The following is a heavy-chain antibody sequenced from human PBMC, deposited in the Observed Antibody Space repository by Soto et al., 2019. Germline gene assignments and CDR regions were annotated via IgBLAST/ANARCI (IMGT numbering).Heavy chain of an antibody. Sequence: ASVKVSCKASGFTFSNYGLNWVRQAPGQGLEWMGWVSANNGHTNYAQNLQGRVSMATDTSTSTAYMELRSLRSDDTAVYYCVKDRDSNSWPSRDVWGPGTTVTVSS. D-gene: IGHD3-22*01. J-gene: IGHJ6*02. CDR2: VSANNGHT. V-gene: IGHV1-18*01. CDR1: GFTFSNYG. CDR3: VKDRDSNSWPSRDV.